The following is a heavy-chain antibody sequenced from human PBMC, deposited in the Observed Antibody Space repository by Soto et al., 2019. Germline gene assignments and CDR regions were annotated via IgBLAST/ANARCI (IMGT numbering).Heavy chain of an antibody. CDR3: ARDLTYYDILTGYEYYYYGMDV. Sequence: SVKVSCKASGGTFSSYAISWVRQAPRQGLEWMGGIIPIFGTANYAQKFQGRVTITADESTSTAYMELSSLRSEDTAVYYCARDLTYYDILTGYEYYYYGMDVWGQGTTVTVSS. CDR1: GGTFSSYA. CDR2: IIPIFGTA. J-gene: IGHJ6*02. D-gene: IGHD3-9*01. V-gene: IGHV1-69*13.